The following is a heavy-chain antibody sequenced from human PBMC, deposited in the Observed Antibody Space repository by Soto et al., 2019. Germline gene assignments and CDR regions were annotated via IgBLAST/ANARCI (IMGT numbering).Heavy chain of an antibody. CDR2: IYHSGST. D-gene: IGHD4-17*01. V-gene: IGHV4-30-2*01. Sequence: SATLSLTCALSGRSISIGAYSWNWIRQPPGKGLEWIGNIYHSGSTYYNASLKSRVTISVDRSKNQFSLKLSSVTAADTAVYYCGRGDYANAFDIWGQGTMVT. J-gene: IGHJ3*02. CDR1: GRSISIGAYS. CDR3: GRGDYANAFDI.